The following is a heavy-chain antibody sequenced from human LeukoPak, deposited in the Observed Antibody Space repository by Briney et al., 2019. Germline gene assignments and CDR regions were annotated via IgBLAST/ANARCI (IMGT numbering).Heavy chain of an antibody. V-gene: IGHV3-23*01. J-gene: IGHJ5*02. CDR3: AKDRITGTPFVDWLDP. D-gene: IGHD1-7*01. CDR1: GFTFSSHA. Sequence: GGSLRLSCAASGFTFSSHAMNWVRQAPVKGLEWVSSIGGIGASTYYADSVKGRFTISRDNSKNTLYLQMNSLRAEDTAVYYCAKDRITGTPFVDWLDPWGQGTLVTVSS. CDR2: IGGIGAST.